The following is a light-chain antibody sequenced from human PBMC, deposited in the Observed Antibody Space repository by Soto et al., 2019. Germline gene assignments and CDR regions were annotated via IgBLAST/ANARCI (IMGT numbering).Light chain of an antibody. J-gene: IGKJ1*01. Sequence: DIQMTQSPSTLSASVGDTVTITCRASHNIFIWLAWYQHKPGKAPKLLIFDASSLHAGVPSRFSGSKSGTEFTLTISSLQPDDFATYYCQQYNSYRWTFGQGTQVEIK. V-gene: IGKV1-5*01. CDR3: QQYNSYRWT. CDR2: DAS. CDR1: HNIFIW.